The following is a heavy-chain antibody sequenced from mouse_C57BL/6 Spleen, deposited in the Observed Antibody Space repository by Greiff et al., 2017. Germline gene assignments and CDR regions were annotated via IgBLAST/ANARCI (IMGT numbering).Heavy chain of an antibody. D-gene: IGHD2-2*01. CDR1: GYTFTSYW. V-gene: IGHV1-52*01. CDR2: IDPSDSET. J-gene: IGHJ3*01. Sequence: QVQLQQPGAELVRPGSSVKLSCKASGYTFTSYWMHWVKQRPIQGLEWIGNIDPSDSETPYNQKFKDKASLTVDKSSSTAYMQLSSLTSEDSAVYYCARGFGYDLAYWGQGTLVTVSA. CDR3: ARGFGYDLAY.